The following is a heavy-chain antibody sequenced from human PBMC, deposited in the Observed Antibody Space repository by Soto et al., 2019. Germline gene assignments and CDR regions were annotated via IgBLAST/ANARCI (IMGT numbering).Heavy chain of an antibody. CDR3: AKGGPMVRGPRGYFDY. CDR2: ISYDGSNK. D-gene: IGHD3-10*01. V-gene: IGHV3-30*18. J-gene: IGHJ4*02. Sequence: QVQLVESGGGVVQPGRSLRLSCAASGFTFSSYGMHWVRQAPGKGLEWVAVISYDGSNKYYADSVKGRFTISRDNSKNTLYLQMHSLRAEDTAVYYCAKGGPMVRGPRGYFDYWGQGTLVTVSS. CDR1: GFTFSSYG.